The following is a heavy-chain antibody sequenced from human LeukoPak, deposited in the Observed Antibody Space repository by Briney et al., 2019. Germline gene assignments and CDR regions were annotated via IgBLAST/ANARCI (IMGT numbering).Heavy chain of an antibody. CDR2: MNSDGSST. Sequence: GGSLRLSCAAPGFTFSSYWMHWVRQPPGKGLVWVSRMNSDGSSTNYADSVKGRFTISRDNAKNTLYLHMNSLRAEDTAVYYCARADHYSYNWYWDSGGQGALVTVSS. J-gene: IGHJ4*02. CDR3: ARADHYSYNWYWDS. D-gene: IGHD6-13*01. V-gene: IGHV3-74*01. CDR1: GFTFSSYW.